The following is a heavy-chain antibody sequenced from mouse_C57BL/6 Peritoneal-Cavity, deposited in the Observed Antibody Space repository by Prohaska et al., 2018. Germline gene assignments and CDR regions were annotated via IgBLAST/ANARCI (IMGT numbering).Heavy chain of an antibody. CDR2: INSDCSAI. D-gene: IGHD2-1*01. CDR1: GFTSRGFW. Sequence: EVQLLETGGGLVQPGGSRGLSCEGSGFTSRGFWMSWVRQTPGKTLEWIGDINSDCSAINYAPSIKDRFTIFRANDKSTLYLQMGNVRSEDTATYFCMRYGNYWYFDVWGTGTTVTVSS. CDR3: MRYGNYWYFDV. J-gene: IGHJ1*03. V-gene: IGHV11-2*01.